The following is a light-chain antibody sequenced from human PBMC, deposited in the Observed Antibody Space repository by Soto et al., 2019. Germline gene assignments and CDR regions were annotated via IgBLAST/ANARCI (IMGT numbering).Light chain of an antibody. CDR2: DVS. CDR1: QNIGGSY. Sequence: EIVLTQSPGTLSLPPGERATLSCRASQNIGGSYLAWYQQKPGQAPRLLIYDVSSRATGIPDRFSGSGSGTDFTLTISRLEPEDFAVYYCQHYVTSPATFGQGTQVEVK. CDR3: QHYVTSPAT. V-gene: IGKV3-20*01. J-gene: IGKJ1*01.